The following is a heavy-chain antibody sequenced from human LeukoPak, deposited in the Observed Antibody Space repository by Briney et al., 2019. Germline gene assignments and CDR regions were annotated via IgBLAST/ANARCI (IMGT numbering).Heavy chain of an antibody. J-gene: IGHJ4*02. Sequence: SETLSLTCTVSGGSISSSNWWSWVRQPPGKGLEWIGEIYHSGSTNYNPSLKSRVTISVDKSKNQFSLKLSSVTAADTAVYYCARSTIGGDFDYWGQGTLVTVSA. CDR3: ARSTIGGDFDY. CDR1: GGSISSSNW. D-gene: IGHD2-2*01. V-gene: IGHV4-4*02. CDR2: IYHSGST.